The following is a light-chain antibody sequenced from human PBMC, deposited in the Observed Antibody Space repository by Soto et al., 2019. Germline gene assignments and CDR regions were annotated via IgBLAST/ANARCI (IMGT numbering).Light chain of an antibody. CDR2: AAS. V-gene: IGKV1-9*01. CDR3: QQLNSYPLT. CDR1: QGISSY. J-gene: IGKJ4*01. Sequence: DTQLTQSPPFLSASVGNRVTITCRASQGISSYLAWYQQKPGKAPKLLIYAASTLQSGVPSRFSGSGSGTEFTLTISSLQPEDFATYYCQQLNSYPLTFGGGTKVDIK.